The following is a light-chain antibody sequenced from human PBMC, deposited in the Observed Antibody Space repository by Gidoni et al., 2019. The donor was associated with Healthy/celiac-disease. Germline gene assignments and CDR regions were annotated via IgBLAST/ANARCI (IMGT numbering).Light chain of an antibody. J-gene: IGKJ4*01. V-gene: IGKV3-11*01. CDR2: DAS. CDR1: QSVGSY. Sequence: EIVLTQSPATLSLSPGERATLSCRASQSVGSYLAWYQQKPGQAPRLLIYDASNRATGIPARFSGSGSGTDFTLTISSLEPEDFAVYYCQQRSNWRRLTFGGGTKVEIK. CDR3: QQRSNWRRLT.